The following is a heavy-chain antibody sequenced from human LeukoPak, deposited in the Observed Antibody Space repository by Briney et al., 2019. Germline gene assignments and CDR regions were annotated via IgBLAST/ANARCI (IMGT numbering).Heavy chain of an antibody. Sequence: PGGSLRLSCVPSGXTFSTYEMSWVRQAPGKGLEWVLYVSSSGSNIYYAASVKGRVTVSRDNAMNSLYLQMNSLRVEDTAVYYCARGRGWFGGLTLARFDYWGQGTLVTVSS. CDR2: VSSSGSNI. V-gene: IGHV3-48*03. D-gene: IGHD3-10*01. J-gene: IGHJ4*02. CDR3: ARGRGWFGGLTLARFDY. CDR1: GXTFSTYE.